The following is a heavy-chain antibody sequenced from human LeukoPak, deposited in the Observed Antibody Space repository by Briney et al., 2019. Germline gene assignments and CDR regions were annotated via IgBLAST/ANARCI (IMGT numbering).Heavy chain of an antibody. CDR2: INPNSGGT. V-gene: IGHV1-2*06. CDR1: GYTFPDYF. Sequence: VASVKVSCKASGYTFPDYFMHWVRQAPGQGLEWMGRINPNSGGTSYAQKFQGRVTMTRDTSVTTAYMDLGRLRSDDTAVYYCARGRAGDYFDSWGQGTLVTVSS. CDR3: ARGRAGDYFDS. J-gene: IGHJ4*02.